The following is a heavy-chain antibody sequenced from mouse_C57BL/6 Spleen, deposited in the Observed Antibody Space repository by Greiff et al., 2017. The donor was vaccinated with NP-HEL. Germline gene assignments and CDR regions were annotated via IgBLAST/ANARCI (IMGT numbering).Heavy chain of an antibody. CDR2: IYPGSGST. CDR3: ARSRTTVVGYFDV. V-gene: IGHV1-55*01. J-gene: IGHJ1*03. D-gene: IGHD1-1*01. CDR1: GYTFTSYW. Sequence: QFQLQQPGAELVKPGASVKMSCKASGYTFTSYWITWVKQRPGQGLEWIGDIYPGSGSTNYNEKFKSKATLTVDTSSSTAYMQLSSLTSEDSAVYYCARSRTTVVGYFDVWGTGTTVTVSS.